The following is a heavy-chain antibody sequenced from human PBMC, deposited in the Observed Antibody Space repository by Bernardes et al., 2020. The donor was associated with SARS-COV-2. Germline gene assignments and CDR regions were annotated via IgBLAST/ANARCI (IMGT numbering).Heavy chain of an antibody. V-gene: IGHV4-34*01. CDR2: INYSGNI. D-gene: IGHD3-10*01. CDR3: ARGRTPMIRGLVKGPARYLDV. Sequence: SETLSLTCTVYGGSFTGYSWSWIRQTPGKGLEWIGEINYSGNINYTPSLKSRLTISQETSERQTSLKLTSVTAADAAVYYCARGRTPMIRGLVKGPARYLDVWGRGTLVTVSS. J-gene: IGHJ2*01. CDR1: GGSFTGYS.